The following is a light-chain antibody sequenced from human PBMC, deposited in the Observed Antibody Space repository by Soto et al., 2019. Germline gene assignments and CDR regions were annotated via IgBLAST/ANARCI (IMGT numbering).Light chain of an antibody. CDR1: SSDVGGYNF. V-gene: IGLV2-14*03. Sequence: QSVLTQPASVSGADGQAIAISCTGSSSDVGGYNFVSWYQQHSGKAPKLVISDVSNRPSGVSDRFSGSKSGNTASLTISGLQAEDEADYFCSSCTSSSTYVFGTGTKVTVL. CDR3: SSCTSSSTYV. J-gene: IGLJ1*01. CDR2: DVS.